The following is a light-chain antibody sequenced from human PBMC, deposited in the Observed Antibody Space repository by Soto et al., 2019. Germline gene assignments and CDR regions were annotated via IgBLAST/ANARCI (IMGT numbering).Light chain of an antibody. CDR2: KAS. V-gene: IGKV1-5*03. J-gene: IGKJ2*01. CDR1: QSISSW. Sequence: DIQMIQSPSTLSASVGDRVTITCRASQSISSWLAWYQQKPGKAPKLLIYKASSLESGVPSRFSGSGSGTEFTLTISSLQPDDFATYYCQHYNSYLYTFGQGTKLEIK. CDR3: QHYNSYLYT.